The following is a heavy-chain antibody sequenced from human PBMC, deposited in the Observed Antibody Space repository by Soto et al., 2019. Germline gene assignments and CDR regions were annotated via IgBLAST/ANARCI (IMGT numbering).Heavy chain of an antibody. CDR1: GFTFSTYA. V-gene: IGHV3-23*01. Sequence: EVQLLESGGKLVQPGGSLTLSCAASGFTFSTYAMAWVRQAPGKGLEWVSGVSASGLNTDYADPVKGRFYISRDNSETAVSLHMNSLRAEDTALYYWAKDRPRRTSGYFFDSWGQGTPVTVSS. J-gene: IGHJ4*02. D-gene: IGHD3-10*01. CDR3: AKDRPRRTSGYFFDS. CDR2: VSASGLNT.